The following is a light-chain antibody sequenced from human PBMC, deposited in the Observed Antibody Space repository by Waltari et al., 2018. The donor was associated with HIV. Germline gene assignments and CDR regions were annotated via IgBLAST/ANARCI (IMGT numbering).Light chain of an antibody. J-gene: IGKJ5*01. CDR2: DAS. CDR1: QHVGSRR. V-gene: IGKV3-20*01. CDR3: QQYYKWPLT. Sequence: EIVLTQSPGTLSLSPGDRATLSCRASQHVGSRRLAWYQRKLGQAPRLLIYDASTRATGIPDRFSGSGSGTDFTLTINRLEPEDCAVYYCQQYYKWPLTFGQGTRLEIK.